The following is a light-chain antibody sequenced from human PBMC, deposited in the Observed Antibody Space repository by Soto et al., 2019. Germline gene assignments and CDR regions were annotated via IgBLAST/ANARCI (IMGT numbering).Light chain of an antibody. CDR3: QHYNSYSEA. Sequence: AIRMTQSPSSLSASTVDRFTITFRASQGISSYLAWYQQKPGKAPKLLIYDASSLESGVPPRFSGSGSGTEFTLTISSLQPDDFATYYCQHYNSYSEAFGQGTKVDIK. J-gene: IGKJ1*01. V-gene: IGKV1-8*01. CDR1: QGISSY. CDR2: DAS.